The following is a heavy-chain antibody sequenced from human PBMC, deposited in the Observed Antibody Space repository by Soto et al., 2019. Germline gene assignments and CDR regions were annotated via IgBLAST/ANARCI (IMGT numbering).Heavy chain of an antibody. CDR3: ARDYSASGRWPPPLDA. V-gene: IGHV1-69*01. Sequence: QVQLVQSGAEVRKPGSSVKVSCKASGVTFSTSALNWVRQAPGRGLEWLGGTNPLSASANYAQNFQGRLTITADESTSTVYMELSSLRSKDTAVYYCARDYSASGRWPPPLDAWGQGTLVTVSS. D-gene: IGHD3-10*01. J-gene: IGHJ5*02. CDR2: TNPLSASA. CDR1: GVTFSTSA.